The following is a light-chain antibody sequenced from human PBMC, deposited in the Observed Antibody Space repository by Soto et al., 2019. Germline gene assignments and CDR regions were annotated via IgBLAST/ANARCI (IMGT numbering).Light chain of an antibody. V-gene: IGLV2-14*01. Sequence: QSVLTQPASVSGSPGQSIAISCTGTSSDVGYYNYVSWYQQHPGKAPNVMIYDVNKRPSGVPDRFSGSKSGNTASLTISGLQAEDEADYYCSSYTSSSTYVFGTGTKLTVL. CDR2: DVN. J-gene: IGLJ1*01. CDR3: SSYTSSSTYV. CDR1: SSDVGYYNY.